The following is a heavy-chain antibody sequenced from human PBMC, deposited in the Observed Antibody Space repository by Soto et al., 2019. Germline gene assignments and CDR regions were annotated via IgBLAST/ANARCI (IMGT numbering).Heavy chain of an antibody. V-gene: IGHV4-59*01. CDR3: ARVGGGSTKYYYYYMDV. CDR1: GGSISSFY. Sequence: SEPLSLTCTVSGGSISSFYWSWIRQPPGKGLEWIGYIYYSGSTNYNPSLKSRVTISVDTSKNQFSLKLSSVTAADTAVYYCARVGGGSTKYYYYYMDVWGKGTTVTVSS. D-gene: IGHD2-15*01. CDR2: IYYSGST. J-gene: IGHJ6*03.